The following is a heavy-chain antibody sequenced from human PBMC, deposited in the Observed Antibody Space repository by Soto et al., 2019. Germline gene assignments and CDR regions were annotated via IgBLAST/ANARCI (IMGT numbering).Heavy chain of an antibody. CDR1: GGTFSSYA. CDR3: ARRSSSSFGSYGMDV. J-gene: IGHJ6*02. D-gene: IGHD6-6*01. V-gene: IGHV1-69*13. Sequence: ASVKVSCKASGGTFSSYAISWARQAPGQGLEWMGGIIPIFGTANYAQKFQGRVTITADEYTSTAYMELRSLRSEDTAVYYCARRSSSSFGSYGMDVWGQGTTVTVSS. CDR2: IIPIFGTA.